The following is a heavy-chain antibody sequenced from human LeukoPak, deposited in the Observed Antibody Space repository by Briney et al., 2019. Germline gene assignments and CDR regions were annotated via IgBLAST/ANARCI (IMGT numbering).Heavy chain of an antibody. CDR3: ARGPYDILTGYRYFDY. Sequence: ASETLSLTCTVSGGSISSGGYYWSWLRQHPGKGLEWIGYIYYSGSTYYNPSLKSRFTISVDTSKNQFSLKLSSVAAADTAVYYCARGPYDILTGYRYFDYWGQGTLVTVSS. D-gene: IGHD3-9*01. CDR2: IYYSGST. V-gene: IGHV4-31*03. J-gene: IGHJ4*02. CDR1: GGSISSGGYY.